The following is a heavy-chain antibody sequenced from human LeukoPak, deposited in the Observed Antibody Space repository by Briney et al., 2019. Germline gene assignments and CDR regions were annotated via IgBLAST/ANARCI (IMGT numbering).Heavy chain of an antibody. CDR3: ARDSLGVSRGWYRENTFDI. CDR2: ISGYNGAT. D-gene: IGHD6-19*01. V-gene: IGHV1-18*01. Sequence: ASVKVSCKASGYIFTTYGINWVRQAPGQGLERMGWISGYNGATNYAQNFQGRVTMTTDTSTSTAYMELRSLRSDETAVYYCARDSLGVSRGWYRENTFDIWGQGTLVTVSS. CDR1: GYIFTTYG. J-gene: IGHJ3*02.